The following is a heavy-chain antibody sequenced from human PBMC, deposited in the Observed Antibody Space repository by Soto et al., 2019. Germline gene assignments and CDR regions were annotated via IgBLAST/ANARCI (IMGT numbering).Heavy chain of an antibody. CDR1: GYRFTNYW. J-gene: IGHJ3*02. Sequence: GESLKISCKGSGYRFTNYWIGWVRQMPGKGLEWMGAIYPGDSDTRYSPSFQGQVTISADKSISTAYLQWSSLKASDTAIYYCASTDIVSTIDDGRDAFDIWGQGTMVTVSS. D-gene: IGHD5-12*01. V-gene: IGHV5-51*01. CDR3: ASTDIVSTIDDGRDAFDI. CDR2: IYPGDSDT.